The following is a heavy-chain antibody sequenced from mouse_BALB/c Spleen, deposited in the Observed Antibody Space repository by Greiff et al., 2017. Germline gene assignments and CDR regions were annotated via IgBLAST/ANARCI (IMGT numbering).Heavy chain of an antibody. CDR2: ISSGGSYT. CDR1: GFTFSSYA. Sequence: EVKLMESGGGLVKPGGSLKLSCAASGFTFSSYAMSWVRQTPEKRLEWVATISSGGSYTYYPDSVKGRFTISRDNAKNTLYLQMSSLRSEDTAMYYCARRTVVAEAMDYWGQGTSVTVSS. D-gene: IGHD1-1*01. J-gene: IGHJ4*01. CDR3: ARRTVVAEAMDY. V-gene: IGHV5-9-3*01.